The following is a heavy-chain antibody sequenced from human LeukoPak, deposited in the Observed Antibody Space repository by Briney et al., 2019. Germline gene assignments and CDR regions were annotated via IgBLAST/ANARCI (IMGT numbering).Heavy chain of an antibody. CDR3: ARSLGAYCGGDCYSAGY. J-gene: IGHJ4*02. D-gene: IGHD2-21*02. Sequence: GGSLRLSCAASGFTFSSYWMYWVRQVPGKGLVWVSRINSDGSSTTYADSVKGRFTISRDNAKNTLYLQMNSLRAEDTAVYYCARSLGAYCGGDCYSAGYWGQGTLVTVSS. CDR1: GFTFSSYW. V-gene: IGHV3-74*01. CDR2: INSDGSST.